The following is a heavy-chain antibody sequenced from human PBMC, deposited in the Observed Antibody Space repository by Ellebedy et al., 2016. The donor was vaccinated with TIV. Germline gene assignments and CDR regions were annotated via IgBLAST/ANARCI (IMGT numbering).Heavy chain of an antibody. CDR1: GFTVSSNY. V-gene: IGHV3-66*01. D-gene: IGHD3-22*01. J-gene: IGHJ4*02. CDR2: IYSGGST. CDR3: ARGVYDSSDYYPFDY. Sequence: GESLKISCAASGFTVSSNYMNWVRQTPGKGLEWVSVIYSGGSTYYADSVQGRFTVSRDNSKNTLYLQMNSLRAEDTAVDYCARGVYDSSDYYPFDYWGQGTLVTVSS.